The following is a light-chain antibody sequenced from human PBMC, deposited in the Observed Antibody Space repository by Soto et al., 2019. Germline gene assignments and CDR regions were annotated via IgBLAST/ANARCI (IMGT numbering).Light chain of an antibody. CDR1: SSDVGGYNY. CDR2: DVN. V-gene: IGLV2-11*01. CDR3: CSYAGSHTPWV. J-gene: IGLJ3*02. Sequence: QSALTQPRSVSGSPGQSVTICCTGTSSDVGGYNYVSWYQQHPGKAPKLMIYDVNKWPSGVPHRFSGSKSGNTASLTISGLQAEDEADYHCCSYAGSHTPWVFGGGTKVTVL.